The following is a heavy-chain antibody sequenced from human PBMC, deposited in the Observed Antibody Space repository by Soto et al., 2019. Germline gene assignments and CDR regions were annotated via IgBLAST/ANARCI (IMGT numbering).Heavy chain of an antibody. V-gene: IGHV1-18*01. CDR2: ISAYNGNT. CDR3: ARGRGAAAGTTDYYYGMDV. D-gene: IGHD6-13*01. J-gene: IGHJ6*02. CDR1: GYTFTSYG. Sequence: ASVKVSCKASGYTFTSYGISWVRQAPGQGLEWMGWISAYNGNTNYAQRLQGRVTMTTDTSTSTAYMELRSLRSDDTAVYYCARGRGAAAGTTDYYYGMDVWGQGTTVTVSS.